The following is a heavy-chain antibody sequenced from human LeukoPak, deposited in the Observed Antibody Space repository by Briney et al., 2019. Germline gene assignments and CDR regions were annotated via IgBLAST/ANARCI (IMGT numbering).Heavy chain of an antibody. J-gene: IGHJ6*03. D-gene: IGHD1-1*01. CDR3: ARGVELDRRGYYMDV. Sequence: PGGSLRLSCAASGFTFSSYWMSWVRQAAGKGLEWVANIKQDGSEKNYVDSVKGRFTISRDNAKNSLYLQMNSLRAEDTAVYYCARGVELDRRGYYMDVWGKGTTVTVSS. CDR2: IKQDGSEK. CDR1: GFTFSSYW. V-gene: IGHV3-7*01.